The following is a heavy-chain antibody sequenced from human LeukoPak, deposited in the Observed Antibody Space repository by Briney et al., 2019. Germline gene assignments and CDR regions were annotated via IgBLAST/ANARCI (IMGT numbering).Heavy chain of an antibody. Sequence: SETLSLTRTVSGGSISRYYWSLIRQPAGKGLEWIGRIYTSGSTNYNPSLKSRVTMSVDTSKNQFALKLSSVTAADTAVYYCARDLNWYSGYLFDYWGQGTLVTVSS. V-gene: IGHV4-4*07. CDR3: ARDLNWYSGYLFDY. D-gene: IGHD5-12*01. J-gene: IGHJ4*02. CDR1: GGSISRYY. CDR2: IYTSGST.